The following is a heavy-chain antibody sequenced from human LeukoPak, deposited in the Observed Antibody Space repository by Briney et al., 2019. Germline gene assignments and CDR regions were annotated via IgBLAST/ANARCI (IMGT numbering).Heavy chain of an antibody. D-gene: IGHD3-3*01. CDR3: AGDRTFWSGGSKYGMDV. CDR1: GGSISGSSYY. Sequence: SETLSLTCTVSGGSISGSSYYWGWIRQPPGKGLEWIGSIYYSGSTYYNPSLKSRVTISVDTSKNQFSLTLRSVTAADTAVYFCAGDRTFWSGGSKYGMDVWGQGTTVTVSS. J-gene: IGHJ6*02. CDR2: IYYSGST. V-gene: IGHV4-39*07.